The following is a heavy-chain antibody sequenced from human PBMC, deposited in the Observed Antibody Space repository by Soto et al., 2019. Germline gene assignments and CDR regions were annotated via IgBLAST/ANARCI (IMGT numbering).Heavy chain of an antibody. CDR2: IYSSGSA. V-gene: IGHV4-4*07. CDR1: GGSITNSY. D-gene: IGHD3-16*01. CDR3: VRDGHMSELSVGGYCYNSMDV. J-gene: IGHJ6*02. Sequence: SETLSLTCTVSGGSITNSYCSWIRQPAGRGLEWIWHIYSSGSAYYNPSLKSRFTMSADISKSQFSLRLSPVTAAATAVYYCVRDGHMSELSVGGYCYNSMDVWDQVTTVTVSS.